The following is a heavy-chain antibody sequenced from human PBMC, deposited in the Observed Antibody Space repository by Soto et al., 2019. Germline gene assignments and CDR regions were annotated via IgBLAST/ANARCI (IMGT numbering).Heavy chain of an antibody. J-gene: IGHJ4*02. CDR3: ARDPIDCSGGSCFYYFAY. CDR2: INPSGGST. Sequence: QVQLVQSGAEVKKPGASVKVSCKASGYTFTSYYMHWVRQAPGQGLEWMGIINPSGGSTSYAQKFQGRVTMTRDTSTSTVYMELSSLRSEDTAVYYCARDPIDCSGGSCFYYFAYWGQGTLVTVSS. D-gene: IGHD2-15*01. V-gene: IGHV1-46*01. CDR1: GYTFTSYY.